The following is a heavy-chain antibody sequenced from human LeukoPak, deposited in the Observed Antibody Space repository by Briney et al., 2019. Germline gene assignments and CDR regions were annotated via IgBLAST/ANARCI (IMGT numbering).Heavy chain of an antibody. D-gene: IGHD3-22*01. V-gene: IGHV1-2*06. CDR3: ARDQSYDSSGYYPTAFDI. CDR2: INPNSGGT. J-gene: IGHJ3*02. Sequence: ASVKVSCKTSGYTFTDYFMHWVRQAPGQGLEWMGRINPNSGGTNYAQKFQGRVTMTRDTSISAAYMELSRLRSEDTAVYYCARDQSYDSSGYYPTAFDIWGQGTMVTVSS. CDR1: GYTFTDYF.